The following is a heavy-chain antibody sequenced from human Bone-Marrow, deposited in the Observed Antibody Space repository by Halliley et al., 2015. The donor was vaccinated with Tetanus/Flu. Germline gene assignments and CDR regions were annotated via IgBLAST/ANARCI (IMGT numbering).Heavy chain of an antibody. CDR3: ARDYSGGGFDY. Sequence: QLVQSGGGVVQPGRSLRLSCAASGFTFSSYAMQWVRQAPGKGLEWVAVISYDGSNKYYTDSVKGRFTISRDNSKNKVYLQMDSLRVEDTALYYCARDYSGGGFDYWGQGTLVTVSS. CDR1: GFTFSSYA. D-gene: IGHD1-26*01. V-gene: IGHV3-30-3*01. J-gene: IGHJ4*02. CDR2: ISYDGSNK.